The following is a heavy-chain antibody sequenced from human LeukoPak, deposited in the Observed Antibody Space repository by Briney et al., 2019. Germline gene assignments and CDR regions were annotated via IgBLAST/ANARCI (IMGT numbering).Heavy chain of an antibody. CDR2: IYYSGTI. D-gene: IGHD1-26*01. V-gene: IGHV4-39*01. CDR1: GGSISSSTYY. CDR3: ARKRALLSYFGF. Sequence: SETLSLTCTVSGGSISSSTYYWGWIRQPPGKGLEWIGSIYYSGTIYYNPSLKSRVTISVDTSKNQFSLKLRSVTAADTAVYYCARKRALLSYFGFWGQGTLVTVSS. J-gene: IGHJ4*02.